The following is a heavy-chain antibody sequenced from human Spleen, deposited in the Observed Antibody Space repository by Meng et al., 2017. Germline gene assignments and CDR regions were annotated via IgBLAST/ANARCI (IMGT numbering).Heavy chain of an antibody. CDR3: ARAPYQMSFDY. Sequence: VQLPDSGPGAVMPSQTLSLPCTVSGDSISSADYYWHWIRQPPGKGLECIGYVSYSWATHNNPSLKSRVTISPDTSKNQLSLKLSSVTAADTAMYYCARAPYQMSFDYWGQGTLVTVSS. CDR2: VSYSWAT. D-gene: IGHD2-2*01. J-gene: IGHJ4*02. CDR1: GDSISSADYY. V-gene: IGHV4-30-4*01.